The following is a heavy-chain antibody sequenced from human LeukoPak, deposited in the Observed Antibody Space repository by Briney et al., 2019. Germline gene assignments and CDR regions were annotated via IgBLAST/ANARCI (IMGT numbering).Heavy chain of an antibody. CDR1: GYTLTSYD. CDR3: ARGYYYDSSGYYYY. CDR2: MNPNSGNT. D-gene: IGHD3-22*01. Sequence: ASVKVSCKASGYTLTSYDINWVRQATGQGLEWMGWMNPNSGNTGYAQKFQGRVTMTRNTSISTAYMELSSLRSEDTAVYYCARGYYYDSSGYYYYWGQGTLVTVSS. J-gene: IGHJ4*02. V-gene: IGHV1-8*01.